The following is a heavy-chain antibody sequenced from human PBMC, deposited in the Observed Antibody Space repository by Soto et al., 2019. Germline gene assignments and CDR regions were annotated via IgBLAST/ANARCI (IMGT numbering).Heavy chain of an antibody. Sequence: EVQLVQSGAEVKKPGESLKISCKGSGYSFTSYWIGWVRQMPGKGLEWMGIIYPGDSDTRYSPSFQGQVTISADKSISTAYLQWSSLKASDTAMYYCARQNGILRFLTKRDGAYMDVWGKGTTVTVSS. CDR1: GYSFTSYW. D-gene: IGHD3-3*01. CDR2: IYPGDSDT. CDR3: ARQNGILRFLTKRDGAYMDV. V-gene: IGHV5-51*01. J-gene: IGHJ6*03.